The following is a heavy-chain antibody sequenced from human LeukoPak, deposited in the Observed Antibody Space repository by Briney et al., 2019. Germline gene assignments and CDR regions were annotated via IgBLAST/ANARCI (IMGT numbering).Heavy chain of an antibody. CDR1: GFTFGDYA. CDR3: AKAKSYYSNYDY. J-gene: IGHJ4*02. V-gene: IGHV3-23*01. Sequence: GGSLRLSCTASGFTFGDYAMSWVRQAPGKGLEWVSVISGSGANTYYADSVKGRFTISRDNSKNTLYLQVNSLRAEDTAVYYCAKAKSYYSNYDYWGQGTLVTVSS. D-gene: IGHD4-11*01. CDR2: ISGSGANT.